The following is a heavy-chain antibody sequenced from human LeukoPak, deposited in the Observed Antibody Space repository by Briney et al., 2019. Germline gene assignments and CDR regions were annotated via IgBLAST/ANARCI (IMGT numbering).Heavy chain of an antibody. CDR1: GGSFSGYY. CDR2: INHSGST. CDR3: GRGVRGWGEGGA. J-gene: IGHJ5*02. D-gene: IGHD4-23*01. V-gene: IGHV4-34*01. Sequence: SETLSLTCAVYGGSFSGYYWSWIRQPPGKGLEWIGEINHSGSTNYNPSLKSRVTISVDTSKNQFSLKLSSVTAADTAVYYCGRGVRGWGEGGAWGQGTLVTVSS.